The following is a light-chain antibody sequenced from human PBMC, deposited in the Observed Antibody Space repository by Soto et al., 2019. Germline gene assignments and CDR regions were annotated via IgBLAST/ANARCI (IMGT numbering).Light chain of an antibody. CDR1: SSDVGGHND. CDR3: CSYTSDITPYV. J-gene: IGLJ1*01. CDR2: AVS. Sequence: QSVLTQPASVSGSPGQSSTISCTGTSSDVGGHNDVSWYQQHPGKAPKLLIYAVSNRPSGVSNRFSGSKSGNTASLTISGLQAEDEADYYCCSYTSDITPYVFGTGTKVTVL. V-gene: IGLV2-14*01.